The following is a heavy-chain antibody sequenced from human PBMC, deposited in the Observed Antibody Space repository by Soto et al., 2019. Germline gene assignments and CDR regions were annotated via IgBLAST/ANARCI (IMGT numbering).Heavy chain of an antibody. CDR3: AADLYYGSGSYYAVNWFDP. CDR2: IVVNSGNT. CDR1: GYTFTGYD. V-gene: IGHV1-58*02. Sequence: SVKVSCKASGYTFTGYDMHWVRQAPGQRLEWIGWIVVNSGNTNYAQKFQERVTITRDMSTSTAYMELSSLRSEDTAVYYCAADLYYGSGSYYAVNWFDPWGQGTLVTVSS. J-gene: IGHJ5*02. D-gene: IGHD3-10*01.